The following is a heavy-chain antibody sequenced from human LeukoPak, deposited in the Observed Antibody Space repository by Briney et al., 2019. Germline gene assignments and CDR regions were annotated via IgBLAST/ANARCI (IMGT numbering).Heavy chain of an antibody. J-gene: IGHJ2*01. V-gene: IGHV4-39*07. CDR1: GGSISSSSYY. D-gene: IGHD3-9*01. CDR2: IYYSGST. CDR3: ARVSYVLRYFDWFHNWYFDL. Sequence: SETLSLTCTVSGGSISSSSYYWGWIRQPPGKGLEWIGSIYYSGSTYYNPSLKSRVTISVDTSKNQFSLKLSSVTAADTAVYYCARVSYVLRYFDWFHNWYFDLWGRGTLVTVSS.